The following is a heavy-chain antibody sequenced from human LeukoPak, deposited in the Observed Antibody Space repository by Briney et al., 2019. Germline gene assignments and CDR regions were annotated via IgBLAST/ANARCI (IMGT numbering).Heavy chain of an antibody. J-gene: IGHJ6*02. CDR3: ARTPSGQWMSTSYSYYGMDV. CDR2: IYPGDSDT. V-gene: IGHV5-51*01. Sequence: GESLKISCKGSGYSFTSYWIGWVRQMPGKGLEWMGIIYPGDSDTRYSPSFQGQVTISADKSISTAYLQWSSLKASDTAMYYCARTPSGQWMSTSYSYYGMDVWGHGAKVTVSS. CDR1: GYSFTSYW. D-gene: IGHD5-24*01.